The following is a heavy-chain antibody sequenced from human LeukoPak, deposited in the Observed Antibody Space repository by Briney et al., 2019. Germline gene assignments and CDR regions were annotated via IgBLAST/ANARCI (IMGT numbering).Heavy chain of an antibody. CDR2: INGDGSST. V-gene: IGHV3-74*01. CDR3: ARDAPGNTALDY. D-gene: IGHD5-18*01. CDR1: GFTFISYW. Sequence: GGSLRLSCAASGFTFISYWMHWVRQAPGKGLVWASRINGDGSSTDFADSVKGRFTISRDNAKNTLYLQMNGLRAEDTAVYYCARDAPGNTALDYWGQGTLVTVSS. J-gene: IGHJ4*02.